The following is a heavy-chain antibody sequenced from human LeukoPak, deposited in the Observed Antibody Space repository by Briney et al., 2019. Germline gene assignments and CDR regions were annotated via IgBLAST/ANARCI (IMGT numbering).Heavy chain of an antibody. V-gene: IGHV3-66*01. Sequence: PGGSLRLSCAASGFTFTNAYMSWVRQAPGKGLEWVSVIYSGGSTYYADSVKGRFTISRDNSKNTLYLQMNSLRAEDTAVYYCARSNGFDWSQYYFDYWGQGTLVTVSS. CDR1: GFTFTNAY. CDR3: ARSNGFDWSQYYFDY. J-gene: IGHJ4*02. D-gene: IGHD3-9*01. CDR2: IYSGGST.